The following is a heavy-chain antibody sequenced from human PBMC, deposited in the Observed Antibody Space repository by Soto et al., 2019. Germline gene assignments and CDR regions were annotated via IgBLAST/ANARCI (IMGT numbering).Heavy chain of an antibody. J-gene: IGHJ2*01. V-gene: IGHV1-69*04. CDR3: AREDSSGYYWYFDL. D-gene: IGHD3-22*01. Sequence: SVKVSCKASGGTFSSYTISWVRQAPGQGLEWMGRIIPILGIANYAQKFQGRVTITADKSTSTAYMELSSLRSEDTAVYYCAREDSSGYYWYFDLWGRGTLVTVSS. CDR2: IIPILGIA. CDR1: GGTFSSYT.